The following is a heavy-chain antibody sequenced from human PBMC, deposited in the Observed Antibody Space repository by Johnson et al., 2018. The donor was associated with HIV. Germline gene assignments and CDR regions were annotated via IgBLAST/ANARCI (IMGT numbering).Heavy chain of an antibody. CDR1: GFTFSSYA. CDR3: ARALEVGATTANEAFDI. Sequence: QVQLVESGGGVVQPGRSLRLSYAASGFTFSSYAMHWVRQAPGKGLEWVAVISYDGSNKYYADSVKGRFTISRDNSKNTLYLQMNSLRAEDTAVYYCARALEVGATTANEAFDIWGQGTMVTVSS. CDR2: ISYDGSNK. D-gene: IGHD1-26*01. V-gene: IGHV3-30*04. J-gene: IGHJ3*02.